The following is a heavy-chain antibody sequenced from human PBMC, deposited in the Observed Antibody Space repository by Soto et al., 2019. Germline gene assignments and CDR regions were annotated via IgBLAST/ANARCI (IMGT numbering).Heavy chain of an antibody. CDR1: GFSLSTTGVG. CDR2: IYWDEDK. D-gene: IGHD2-21*01. V-gene: IGHV2-5*02. CDR3: VQSRCGGDCLQPYDSHSYYGLDV. J-gene: IGHJ6*02. Sequence: QITLKESGPTLVKPTQTLTLTCTFSGFSLSTTGVGVGWIRQPPGKALEWLALIYWDEDKLYNPSLKSRLTLTMETPKSRVVLTMTTLDPVDTATYYCVQSRCGGDCLQPYDSHSYYGLDVWGQGTTVTVSS.